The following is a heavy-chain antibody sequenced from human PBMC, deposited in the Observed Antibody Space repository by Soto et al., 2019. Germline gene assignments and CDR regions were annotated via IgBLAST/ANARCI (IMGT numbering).Heavy chain of an antibody. CDR3: VRKGDYDYYRGNGYFDL. Sequence: EMQLVESGGGLVQPGGSLRLSCAASGFAFSNYWMHWVRQAPGKGLVWVSRINGDGSSTSYADSVKGRSTISRDNSMNTLYLQMNRLRAEATAVYYCVRKGDYDYYRGNGYFDLWGRGTLVAVSS. CDR2: INGDGSST. D-gene: IGHD5-12*01. CDR1: GFAFSNYW. J-gene: IGHJ2*01. V-gene: IGHV3-74*01.